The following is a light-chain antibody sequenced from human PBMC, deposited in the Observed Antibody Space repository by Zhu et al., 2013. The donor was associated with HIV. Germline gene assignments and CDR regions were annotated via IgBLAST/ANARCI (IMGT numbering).Light chain of an antibody. CDR2: DNN. V-gene: IGLV1-40*01. CDR3: SSYTSSTTLV. J-gene: IGLJ1*01. CDR1: SSNIGAGYD. Sequence: QSVLTQPPSVSGAPGQRVSISCTGTSSNIGAGYDVHWYQQLPRTAPKLLIYDNNNRASGVPDRFSGSKSGNTASLTISGLQAEDEADYYCSSYTSSTTLVFGTGTKVT.